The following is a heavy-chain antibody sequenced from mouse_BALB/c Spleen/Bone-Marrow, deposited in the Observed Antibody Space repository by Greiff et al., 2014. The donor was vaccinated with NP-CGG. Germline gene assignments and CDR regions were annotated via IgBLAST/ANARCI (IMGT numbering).Heavy chain of an antibody. Sequence: VQLQQSGAELAKPGASVKMSCKASGYTFTSYWMHWVKQRPGQGLEWIGYINPSTGYTEYNQKFKDKATLAADKSPSTAYMQLSSLTSEDSAVYYCARSRTGTYFDYWGQGTTLTVSS. D-gene: IGHD4-1*01. CDR2: INPSTGYT. CDR1: GYTFTSYW. CDR3: ARSRTGTYFDY. J-gene: IGHJ2*01. V-gene: IGHV1-7*01.